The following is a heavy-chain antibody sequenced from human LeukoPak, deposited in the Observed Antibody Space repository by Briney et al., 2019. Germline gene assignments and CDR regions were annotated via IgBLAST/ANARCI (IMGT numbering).Heavy chain of an antibody. CDR2: NSGST. J-gene: IGHJ3*02. D-gene: IGHD1-26*01. V-gene: IGHV4-59*08. Sequence: PSETLSLTCTVAGASLSDYFWSWIRQPPGKGMEWIGYNSGSTNYNASLKSRVTILLVRSKNQFSLKLSSVTAADTAVYYCARGRGYGGNYLRSFDIWGQGTMVTVSS. CDR3: ARGRGYGGNYLRSFDI. CDR1: GASLSDYF.